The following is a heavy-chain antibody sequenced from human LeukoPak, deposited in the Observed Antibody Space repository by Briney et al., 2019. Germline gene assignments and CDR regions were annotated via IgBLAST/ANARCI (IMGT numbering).Heavy chain of an antibody. CDR1: GYIVTSYP. Sequence: ASVKVSCKASGYIVTSYPIHWVRQAPGQRLEWMGWINTGNGNTKYSQRFEGRVTVTTDTSAAAAYMELSSLRSEDTAVYYCARDRAMADYWGQGTLVTVSS. D-gene: IGHD5-18*01. J-gene: IGHJ4*02. CDR3: ARDRAMADY. V-gene: IGHV1-3*04. CDR2: INTGNGNT.